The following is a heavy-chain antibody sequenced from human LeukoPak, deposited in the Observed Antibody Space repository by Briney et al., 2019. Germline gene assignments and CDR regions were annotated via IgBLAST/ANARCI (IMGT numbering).Heavy chain of an antibody. CDR1: GYTLTSYG. Sequence: GASVKVSCKASGYTLTSYGISWVRQAPGQGLEWMGWISAYNGNTNYAQKLQGRVTMTTDTSTRTAYMELRSLRSDETAVYYCAREGMATITRDAFDIWGQGTMVTVSS. CDR2: ISAYNGNT. CDR3: AREGMATITRDAFDI. J-gene: IGHJ3*02. V-gene: IGHV1-18*01. D-gene: IGHD5-24*01.